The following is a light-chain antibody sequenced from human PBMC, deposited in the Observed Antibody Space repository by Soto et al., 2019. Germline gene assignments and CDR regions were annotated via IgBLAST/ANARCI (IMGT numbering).Light chain of an antibody. CDR3: SSYSSSSTLL. J-gene: IGLJ2*01. Sequence: QSALTQPASVSGSPGQSITIFCTGTSSDVGGYNYVSWYQQHPGKAPKLIIYEVSNRPSGVSNRFSGSKSDNTASLTISGLQADDEADYYCSSYSSSSTLLFGGGTKLTVL. CDR1: SSDVGGYNY. CDR2: EVS. V-gene: IGLV2-14*01.